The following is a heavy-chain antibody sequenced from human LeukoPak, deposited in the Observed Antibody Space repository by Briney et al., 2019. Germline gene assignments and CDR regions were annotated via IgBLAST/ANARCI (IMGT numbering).Heavy chain of an antibody. D-gene: IGHD4-17*01. Sequence: ASVKVSCKASGGTFSSYAISWVRQAPGQGLEWMGRIIPILGIANYAQKFQGRVTITADKSTSTAYMELSSLRSEDTAVYYCARGSTVTLDYYYGMDVWAKGPRSPSP. CDR1: GGTFSSYA. CDR2: IIPILGIA. J-gene: IGHJ6*02. CDR3: ARGSTVTLDYYYGMDV. V-gene: IGHV1-69*04.